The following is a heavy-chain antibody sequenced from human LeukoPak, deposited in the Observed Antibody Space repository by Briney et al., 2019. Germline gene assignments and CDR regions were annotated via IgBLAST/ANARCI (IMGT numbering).Heavy chain of an antibody. Sequence: ASVKVSCKASGYTFTSYGISWVRQAPGQGLEWMGWISAYNGNTNYAQKLQGRVTMTTGTSTSTAYMELRSLRSDDTAVYYCARGRVWFGELIAGFDYWGQGTLVTVSS. V-gene: IGHV1-18*01. CDR1: GYTFTSYG. D-gene: IGHD3-10*01. CDR3: ARGRVWFGELIAGFDY. CDR2: ISAYNGNT. J-gene: IGHJ4*02.